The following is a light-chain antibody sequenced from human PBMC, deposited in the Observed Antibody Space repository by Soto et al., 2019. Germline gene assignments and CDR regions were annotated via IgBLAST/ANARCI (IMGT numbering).Light chain of an antibody. CDR3: QQNNDWPWT. J-gene: IGKJ1*01. V-gene: IGKV3-15*01. CDR1: QSVSSN. Sequence: EIVMTQSPATLSVSPGERATLSCRAGQSVSSNLAWYQQKPGQAPRLLIYGASTRATGIPARFSGSGSGTEVTLTISSLQSEDFAIYYCQQNNDWPWTSGQGTKVEIK. CDR2: GAS.